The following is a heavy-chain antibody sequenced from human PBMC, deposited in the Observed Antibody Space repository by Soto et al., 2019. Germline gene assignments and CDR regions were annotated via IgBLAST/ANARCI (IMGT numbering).Heavy chain of an antibody. CDR1: GYTFANYD. CDR2: VSASNANT. V-gene: IGHV1-18*01. J-gene: IGHJ4*01. CDR3: AGDLKSHIDY. Sequence: ASVQVSCKASGYTFANYDISWVRQAPGQGLEWMGWVSASNANTNYAQKLQGRVTMTTDTSTNTAYMELRSLRSDDTAVYYCAGDLKSHIDYWG.